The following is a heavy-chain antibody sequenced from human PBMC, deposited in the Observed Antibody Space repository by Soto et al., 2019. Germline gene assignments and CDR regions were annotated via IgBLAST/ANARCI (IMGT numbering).Heavy chain of an antibody. CDR3: ARDKLGRGYSYGFYFDY. V-gene: IGHV6-1*01. Sequence: SQTLSLTCAISGDSVSSNSAAWNWIRQSPSRGLEWLGRTYYRSKWYNDYAVSVKSRITINPDTSKNQFSLQLNSVTPEDTAVYYCARDKLGRGYSYGFYFDYWGQGTLVTVSS. CDR2: TYYRSKWYN. CDR1: GDSVSSNSAA. J-gene: IGHJ4*02. D-gene: IGHD5-18*01.